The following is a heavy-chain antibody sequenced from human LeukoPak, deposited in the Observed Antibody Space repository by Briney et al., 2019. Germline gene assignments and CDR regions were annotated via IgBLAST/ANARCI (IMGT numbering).Heavy chain of an antibody. CDR1: GGSFSGYY. CDR3: ARSATIFGVVTYQY. D-gene: IGHD3-3*01. Sequence: SETLSLTCAVYGGSFSGYYWSWIRQPPGKGLEWIGEINHSGSTNYNPSLKSRVTISVDTSKNQFSLKLSSVTAADTAVYYCARSATIFGVVTYQYWSQGTLVTVSS. CDR2: INHSGST. J-gene: IGHJ4*02. V-gene: IGHV4-34*01.